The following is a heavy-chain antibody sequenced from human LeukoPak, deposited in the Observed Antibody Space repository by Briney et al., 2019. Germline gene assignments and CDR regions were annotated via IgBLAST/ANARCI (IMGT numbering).Heavy chain of an antibody. CDR3: VRAGCSSSSCYLTDSQHYYMDV. V-gene: IGHV3-7*01. J-gene: IGHJ6*03. Sequence: QPRGSLRLSCAASGFTFSSYWMNWVRQAPGKGLEWVANIKQDGRERYYLDSVKGRFTISRDNARNSLYLQVNSLRAEDTAVYYCVRAGCSSSSCYLTDSQHYYMDVGGQGTTVTVSS. D-gene: IGHD2-2*01. CDR2: IKQDGRER. CDR1: GFTFSSYW.